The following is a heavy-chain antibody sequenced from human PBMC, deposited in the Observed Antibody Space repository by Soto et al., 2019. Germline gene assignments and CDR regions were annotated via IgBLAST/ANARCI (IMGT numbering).Heavy chain of an antibody. D-gene: IGHD2-15*01. V-gene: IGHV1-46*01. CDR1: GYTFTTYN. J-gene: IGHJ4*02. CDR3: ARAGYCSGGTCFHGNCDY. CDR2: INPNGGST. Sequence: QVQLVQSGAEVKRPGASVKVSCKASGYTFTTYNMHWVRQAPGQGLEWLGIINPNGGSTTYAQKFQGRVTMTRDTSTSTVYLELSSLRSEDTAVYYCARAGYCSGGTCFHGNCDYWGQGTQVTVSA.